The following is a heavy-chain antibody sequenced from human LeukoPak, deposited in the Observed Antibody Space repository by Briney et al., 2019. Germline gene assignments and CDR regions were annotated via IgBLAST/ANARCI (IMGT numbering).Heavy chain of an antibody. J-gene: IGHJ6*03. V-gene: IGHV4-38-2*01. CDR2: IYHSGST. D-gene: IGHD2-2*01. CDR3: ARVIGCSSTSCPPYSYYYYMEV. Sequence: PSETLSLTCAVSGYSISSGYYWGLIRQPPGKGLEVIGIIYHSGSTYYNPSLKSRVTISVDTYKNQFSLKLSSVTAADTAVYYCARVIGCSSTSCPPYSYYYYMEVWGKGTTVTVCS. CDR1: GYSISSGYY.